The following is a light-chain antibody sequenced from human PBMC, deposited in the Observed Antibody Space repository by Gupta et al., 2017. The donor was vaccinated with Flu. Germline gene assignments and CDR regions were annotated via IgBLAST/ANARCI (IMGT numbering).Light chain of an antibody. CDR3: QQYSTYSYT. V-gene: IGKV1-5*03. CDR2: KAS. CDR1: QSISTW. Sequence: DIPLTQSPSTLSASVGDRVTITCRASQSISTWLAWYQQKPGEAPKVLIYKASTLESGVPSRFSGSGSGTEFTLTISSLQPDDFATYFCQQYSTYSYTFGQGTKLESK. J-gene: IGKJ2*01.